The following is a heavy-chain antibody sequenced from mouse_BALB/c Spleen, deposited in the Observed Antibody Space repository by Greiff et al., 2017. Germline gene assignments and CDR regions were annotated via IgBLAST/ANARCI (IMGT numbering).Heavy chain of an antibody. CDR1: GFTFSDYY. V-gene: IGHV5-4*02. J-gene: IGHJ4*01. CDR2: ISDGGSYT. CDR3: ARDGGDYAMDY. Sequence: EVQVVESGGGLVKPGGSLKLSCAASGFTFSDYYMYWVRQTPEKRLEWVATISDGGSYTYYPDSVKGRFTISRDNAKNNLYLQMSSLKSEDTAMYYCARDGGDYAMDYWGQGTSVTVSS.